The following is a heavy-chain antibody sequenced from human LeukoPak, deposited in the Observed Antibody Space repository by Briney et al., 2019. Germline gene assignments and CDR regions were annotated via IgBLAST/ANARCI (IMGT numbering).Heavy chain of an antibody. D-gene: IGHD6-13*01. CDR2: IYYSGST. Sequence: SETLSLTCTVSGGSISSYYWSWIRQPPGKGLEWIGYIYYSGSTNYNPSLKSRVTISVDTSKNQFSLKLSSVTAADTAVYYCAGVTDKAAAGRNYYYYYMDVWGKGTTVTVSS. CDR3: AGVTDKAAAGRNYYYYYMDV. V-gene: IGHV4-59*01. J-gene: IGHJ6*03. CDR1: GGSISSYY.